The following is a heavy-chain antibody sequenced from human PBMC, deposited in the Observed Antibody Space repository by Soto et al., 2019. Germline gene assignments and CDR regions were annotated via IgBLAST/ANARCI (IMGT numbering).Heavy chain of an antibody. D-gene: IGHD3-10*01. CDR3: ARDVPMVRGVISPYYYGMDV. CDR1: GGSVSSGSYY. Sequence: SETLSLTCTVSGGSVSSGSYYWSWIRQPPGKGLEWIGYIYYSGSTNYNPSLKSRVTISVDTSKNQFSLKLSSVTAADTAVYYCARDVPMVRGVISPYYYGMDVWGQGTTVTVSS. V-gene: IGHV4-61*01. CDR2: IYYSGST. J-gene: IGHJ6*02.